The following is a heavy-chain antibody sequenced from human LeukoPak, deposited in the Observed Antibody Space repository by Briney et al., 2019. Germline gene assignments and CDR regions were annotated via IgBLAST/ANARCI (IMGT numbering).Heavy chain of an antibody. D-gene: IGHD6-13*01. CDR3: ARDKVAAARDGFYYMDV. J-gene: IGHJ6*03. CDR2: IIPIFGTA. V-gene: IGHV1-69*05. Sequence: HRGSVKVSCKASGGTFSSYAISGVRQAPGEGREWVGGIIPIFGTANYAPKFQGRVTITTDESTSTAYMELSSLRSEDTAVYYCARDKVAAARDGFYYMDVWGKGTTVTVSS. CDR1: GGTFSSYA.